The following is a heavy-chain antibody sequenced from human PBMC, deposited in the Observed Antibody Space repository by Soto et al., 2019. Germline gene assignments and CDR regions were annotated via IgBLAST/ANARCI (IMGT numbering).Heavy chain of an antibody. D-gene: IGHD1-1*01. Sequence: QVQLEQSGAEVKKPGSSVKVSCKASGGTFRNSAISWVRQAPGQGLEWLGGIMPIFRTPDYSQKFQGRVTVTADESTSTAYMELRGPRADDTAVDYCARDNDRPQLGGNYYYILDVWGQGTTVTVTS. CDR1: GGTFRNSA. CDR3: ARDNDRPQLGGNYYYILDV. CDR2: IMPIFRTP. J-gene: IGHJ6*02. V-gene: IGHV1-69*12.